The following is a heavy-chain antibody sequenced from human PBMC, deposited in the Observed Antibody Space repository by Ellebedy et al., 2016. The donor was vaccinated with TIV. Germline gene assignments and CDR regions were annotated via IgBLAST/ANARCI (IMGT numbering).Heavy chain of an antibody. Sequence: PGGSLRLSCQAFGYSFTSYWVGWVRKMHGQGLEWMGIILPANSDIRYSPSFEGQFPISADNSISTAYLQWSSLKASDTAMYYCARTRAAGGNYYYGMDVWGQGTTLTVS. CDR1: GYSFTSYW. D-gene: IGHD6-13*01. CDR2: ILPANSDI. J-gene: IGHJ6*02. CDR3: ARTRAAGGNYYYGMDV. V-gene: IGHV5-51*01.